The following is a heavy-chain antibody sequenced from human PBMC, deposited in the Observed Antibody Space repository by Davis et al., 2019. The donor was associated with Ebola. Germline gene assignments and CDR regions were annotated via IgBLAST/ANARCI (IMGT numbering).Heavy chain of an antibody. CDR3: AIKTRQQDY. D-gene: IGHD6-13*01. V-gene: IGHV1-8*02. Sequence: AASVKVSCKASGHTFTNFGINWVRQAPGQGLEWMGWMNPNSGNTGYAQKFQGRVTMTRDTSISTAYMELSSLRSEDAAVYYCAIKTRQQDYWGQGTLVTVSS. J-gene: IGHJ4*02. CDR1: GHTFTNFG. CDR2: MNPNSGNT.